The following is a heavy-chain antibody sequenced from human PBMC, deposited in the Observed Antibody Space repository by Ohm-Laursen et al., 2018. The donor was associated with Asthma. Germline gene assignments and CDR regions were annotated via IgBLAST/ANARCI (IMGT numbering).Heavy chain of an antibody. V-gene: IGHV3-30*03. J-gene: IGHJ4*02. CDR1: GFTFGTYG. Sequence: SLRLSCAASGFTFGTYGMHWVRPAPGKGLAWVAVISYDGSKNYYAHSVQGRFTISRDISKSTLYLHMNSLRAEDTAVYYCARASGVSRSGGRNEYFDYWGQGTLVTVSS. CDR2: ISYDGSKN. CDR3: ARASGVSRSGGRNEYFDY. D-gene: IGHD3-10*01.